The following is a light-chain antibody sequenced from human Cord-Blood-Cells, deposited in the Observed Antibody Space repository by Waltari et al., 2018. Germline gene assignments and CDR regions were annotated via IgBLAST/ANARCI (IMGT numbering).Light chain of an antibody. CDR2: DVS. V-gene: IGLV2-14*01. CDR1: SSDVGGYNY. CDR3: SSYTSSPFV. Sequence: QSALTQPASVSGSPGQSITISCTGTSSDVGGYNYVSCYQQHPGKAPKLMIYDVSKRPSGVSNRFSGSKSGNTASLTISGLQAEDEADYYCSSYTSSPFVFGTGTKVTVL. J-gene: IGLJ1*01.